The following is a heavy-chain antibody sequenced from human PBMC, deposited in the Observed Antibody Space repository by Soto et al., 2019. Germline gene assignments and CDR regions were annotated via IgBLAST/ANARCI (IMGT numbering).Heavy chain of an antibody. J-gene: IGHJ4*02. CDR1: GFTFSSYA. CDR3: ARASSGPLDY. D-gene: IGHD3-3*01. V-gene: IGHV3-30-3*01. CDR2: ISYDGSNK. Sequence: QVQLVESGGGVVQPGRSLRLSCAASGFTFSSYAMHWVRQAPGKGLEWVAVISYDGSNKYYADSVKGRFTISRDNSKNTLYLQMNSLRAEDTAVYYCARASSGPLDYWGQGTLFTVSS.